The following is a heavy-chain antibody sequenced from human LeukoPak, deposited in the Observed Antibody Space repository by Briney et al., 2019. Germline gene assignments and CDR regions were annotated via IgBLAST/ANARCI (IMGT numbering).Heavy chain of an antibody. D-gene: IGHD2-21*02. Sequence: GGSLRLSCAASGFTFSGSAMHWVRQASGKGLEWVGRIRSKANSYATAYAASVKGRFTISRDDSKNTAYLQMNSLKTEDTAVYYCTTSLACCGGDCPLDAFDIWGQGTMVTVSS. CDR3: TTSLACCGGDCPLDAFDI. J-gene: IGHJ3*02. CDR2: IRSKANSYAT. V-gene: IGHV3-73*01. CDR1: GFTFSGSA.